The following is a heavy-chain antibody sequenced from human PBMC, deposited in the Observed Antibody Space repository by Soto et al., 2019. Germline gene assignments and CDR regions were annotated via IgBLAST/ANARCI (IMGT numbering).Heavy chain of an antibody. V-gene: IGHV3-30*18. CDR1: GFTFSSYG. J-gene: IGHJ6*02. Sequence: QVQLVESGGGVVQPGRSLRLSCAASGFTFSSYGMHWVRQAPGKGLEWVAVISYDGSNKYYADSVKGRFTISRDNSKNTLYLQMNSLRAEDTDVYYCAKGGGSSGWEQYYYYYGMDVWGQGTTVTVSS. CDR2: ISYDGSNK. CDR3: AKGGGSSGWEQYYYYYGMDV. D-gene: IGHD6-19*01.